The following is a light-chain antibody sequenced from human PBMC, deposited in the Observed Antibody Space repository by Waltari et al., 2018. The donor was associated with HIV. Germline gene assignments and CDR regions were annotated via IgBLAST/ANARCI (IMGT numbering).Light chain of an antibody. V-gene: IGLV2-8*01. CDR1: SSDIGAYRS. CDR2: EVS. CDR3: SFYGGSNILV. Sequence: QSAMTQPPSAFGSPGQSGTTSCTGASSDIGAYRSVPWYQQRPGKAPKVIISEVSKRSSGVPNRFSGSTSGNTASLTVSGLQADDEAEYFCSFYGGSNILVFGGGTKLTVL. J-gene: IGLJ2*01.